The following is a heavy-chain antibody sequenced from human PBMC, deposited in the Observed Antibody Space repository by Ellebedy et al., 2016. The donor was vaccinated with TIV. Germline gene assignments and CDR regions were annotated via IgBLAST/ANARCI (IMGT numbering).Heavy chain of an antibody. D-gene: IGHD3-3*01. V-gene: IGHV3-23*01. CDR1: GFTFSSYA. CDR3: AKDVLRFLEWSTAVFDY. Sequence: GESLKISXAASGFTFSSYAMSWVRQAPGKGLEWVSAISGSGGSTYYADSVKGRFTISRDNSKNTLYLQMNSLRAEDTAVYYCAKDVLRFLEWSTAVFDYWGQGTLVTVSS. CDR2: ISGSGGST. J-gene: IGHJ4*02.